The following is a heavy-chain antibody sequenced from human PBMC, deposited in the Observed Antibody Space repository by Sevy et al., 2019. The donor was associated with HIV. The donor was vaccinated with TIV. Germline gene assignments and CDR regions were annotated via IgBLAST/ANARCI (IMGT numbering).Heavy chain of an antibody. CDR2: IKSKTDGGTT. Sequence: GGSLRLSCAASGFTFSKAWMNWVRQAPGKGLEWVGHIKSKTDGGTTDYAASVKGRFTISRDDSKNTLYLQMNSLKTDDTAVYYCTTKKDFWSGYFYFDYWGQGTLVTVSS. J-gene: IGHJ4*02. D-gene: IGHD3-3*01. CDR3: TTKKDFWSGYFYFDY. V-gene: IGHV3-15*05. CDR1: GFTFSKAW.